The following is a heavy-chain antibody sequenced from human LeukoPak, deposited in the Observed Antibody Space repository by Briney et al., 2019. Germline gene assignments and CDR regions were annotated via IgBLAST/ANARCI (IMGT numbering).Heavy chain of an antibody. CDR1: GFTIGSNW. D-gene: IGHD2-8*01. Sequence: PGGSLRLSCAASGFTIGSNWMHWVRQAPGKGLLWVSRINSDGSDISYADSVKGRFTISRDNAKNTLYLQMSSLRVDDTAVYYCAKEEICGNGVWSSCMDVWGKGTTVTVSS. CDR2: INSDGSDI. J-gene: IGHJ6*03. V-gene: IGHV3-74*01. CDR3: AKEEICGNGVWSSCMDV.